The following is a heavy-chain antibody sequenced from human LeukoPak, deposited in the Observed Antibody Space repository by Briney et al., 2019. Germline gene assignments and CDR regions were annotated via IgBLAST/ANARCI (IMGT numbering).Heavy chain of an antibody. Sequence: ETLSLTCTVSGGSISSSSYFWGWIRQPPGKGLEWVAGISDSGGSTNYADAVKGRFTISRDNAKNTLHLQMNSLRAEDTAVYFCAKRGVVIRVILVGFHKQAYYFDPWGQGALVTVSS. CDR1: GGSISSSSYF. CDR3: AKRGVVIRVILVGFHKQAYYFDP. J-gene: IGHJ4*02. CDR2: ISDSGGST. D-gene: IGHD3-10*01. V-gene: IGHV3-23*01.